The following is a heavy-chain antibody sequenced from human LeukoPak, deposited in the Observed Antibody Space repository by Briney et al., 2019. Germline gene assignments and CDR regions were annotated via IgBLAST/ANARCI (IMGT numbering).Heavy chain of an antibody. J-gene: IGHJ4*02. V-gene: IGHV3-23*01. Sequence: GGSLRLSCAASGFTFSSYAMSWVRQAPGKGLEWVSAINGSGGSTYYADSVKGRFTISRDNSKNTLYLQMNSLRAEDTAVYYCAKEGFTFGGVIVILDYFDYWGQGTLVTVSS. D-gene: IGHD3-16*02. CDR3: AKEGFTFGGVIVILDYFDY. CDR2: INGSGGST. CDR1: GFTFSSYA.